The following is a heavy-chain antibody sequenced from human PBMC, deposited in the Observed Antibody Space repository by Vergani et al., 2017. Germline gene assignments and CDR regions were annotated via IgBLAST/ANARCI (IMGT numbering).Heavy chain of an antibody. D-gene: IGHD1-20*01. CDR2: IYHSGST. Sequence: QVQLQESGPGLVKPSGTLSLTCAVSGVSISSSNWWSWVRQPPGKGLEWIGEIYHSGSTNYNPSLKSRVTISVDKSKNQFSLKLSSVTAADTAVYYCARFLTGTTIYYYYGMDVWGQGTTVTVSS. CDR3: ARFLTGTTIYYYYGMDV. J-gene: IGHJ6*02. V-gene: IGHV4-4*02. CDR1: GVSISSSNW.